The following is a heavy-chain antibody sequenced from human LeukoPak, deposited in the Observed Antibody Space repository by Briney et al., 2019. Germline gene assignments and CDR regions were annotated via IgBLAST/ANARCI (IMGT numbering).Heavy chain of an antibody. D-gene: IGHD4-17*01. J-gene: IGHJ4*02. CDR1: GFTFSSYW. CDR2: IKQDGSEK. V-gene: IGHV3-7*01. CDR3: AKGQSPHGVRGFVFDY. Sequence: GGSLRLSCAASGFTFSSYWMSWVRQAPGKGLEWVANIKQDGSEKYYVDSVKGRFTISRDNAKNSLYLQMNRLRAEDTGVYYCAKGQSPHGVRGFVFDYWGQGTLVTVSS.